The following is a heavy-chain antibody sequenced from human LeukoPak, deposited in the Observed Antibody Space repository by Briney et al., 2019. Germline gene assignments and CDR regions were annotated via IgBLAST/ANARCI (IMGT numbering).Heavy chain of an antibody. J-gene: IGHJ4*02. CDR1: DGSISNSF. CDR2: IHTSGST. CDR3: ANSYDGKIVPFDN. V-gene: IGHV4-4*09. Sequence: SETLSLTCTVPDGSISNSFWNWVRQPPGKGLEWIAYIHTSGSTNYNPAFKRRVTLSVDTSKSQFSLRLNSVTASDTAVYYCANSYDGKIVPFDNWGQGTLVTVSS. D-gene: IGHD4-23*01.